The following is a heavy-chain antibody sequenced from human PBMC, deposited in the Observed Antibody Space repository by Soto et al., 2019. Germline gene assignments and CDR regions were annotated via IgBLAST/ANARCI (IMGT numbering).Heavy chain of an antibody. D-gene: IGHD4-17*01. J-gene: IGHJ1*01. CDR2: IYYSGST. CDR1: GGPISSYY. Sequence: QVQLQESGPGLVKPSETLSLTCTVSGGPISSYYWNWVRQPPGKGLEWIGYIYYSGSTNYNPSLKSRVNIAVDTSKHQFSLKLSSVTAADTAVYYCARHRYGEYDRDFQHWGQGTLVTVSS. CDR3: ARHRYGEYDRDFQH. V-gene: IGHV4-59*08.